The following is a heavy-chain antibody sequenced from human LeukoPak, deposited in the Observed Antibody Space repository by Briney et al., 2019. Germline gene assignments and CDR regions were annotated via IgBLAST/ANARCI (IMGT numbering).Heavy chain of an antibody. D-gene: IGHD3/OR15-3a*01. Sequence: GGSLRLSCAASGFTFSSYWMSWVRQAPGNGLEWVANIKQDGSEKYYVDSVKGRFTISRDNAKNSLYLQMNSLRAEDTAVYYCARDTEDDFWRVYYYGMDVWGQGTTVTVSS. V-gene: IGHV3-7*01. CDR2: IKQDGSEK. CDR3: ARDTEDDFWRVYYYGMDV. J-gene: IGHJ6*02. CDR1: GFTFSSYW.